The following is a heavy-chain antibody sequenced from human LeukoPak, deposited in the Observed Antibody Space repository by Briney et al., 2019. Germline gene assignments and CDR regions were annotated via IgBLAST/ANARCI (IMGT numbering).Heavy chain of an antibody. CDR2: ISSDGGST. J-gene: IGHJ4*01. CDR1: GFTFSSYG. Sequence: GGSLRLSCAAFGFTFSSYGMHWVRQAPGKGLEYVSAISSDGGSTYYANSVKGRFTISRDNSKNTLYLQMGSLRADDMAVYYCARDSSRWYPNVLDYWGHGTLVTVSS. D-gene: IGHD6-13*01. CDR3: ARDSSRWYPNVLDY. V-gene: IGHV3-64*01.